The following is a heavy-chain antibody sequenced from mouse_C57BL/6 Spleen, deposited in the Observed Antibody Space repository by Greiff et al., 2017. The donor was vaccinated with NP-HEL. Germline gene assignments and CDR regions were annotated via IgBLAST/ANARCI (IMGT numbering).Heavy chain of an antibody. CDR3: ARGDDYEGSFAY. CDR2: IHPNSGST. J-gene: IGHJ3*01. V-gene: IGHV1-64*01. Sequence: VQLQQSGAELVKPGASVKLSCKASGYTFTSYWMHWVKQRPGQGLEWIGMIHPNSGSTNYNEKFKSKATLTVDKSSSTAYMQLSSLTSEDSAVYYCARGDDYEGSFAYWGQGTLVTVSA. CDR1: GYTFTSYW. D-gene: IGHD2-4*01.